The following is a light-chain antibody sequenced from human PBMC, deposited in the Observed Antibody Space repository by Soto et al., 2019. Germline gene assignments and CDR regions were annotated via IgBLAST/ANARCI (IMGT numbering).Light chain of an antibody. V-gene: IGKV1-33*01. J-gene: IGKJ5*01. CDR2: DAS. Sequence: DIQITQSPSSLSASVGDRVTITCRASQTISSYLIWYHQKPGKAPKLLIYDASDLETGVPSRFSGSGSGTGFTFTISSLQPEDFATYYCQQYESLPLTFGQGTRLEIK. CDR3: QQYESLPLT. CDR1: QTISSY.